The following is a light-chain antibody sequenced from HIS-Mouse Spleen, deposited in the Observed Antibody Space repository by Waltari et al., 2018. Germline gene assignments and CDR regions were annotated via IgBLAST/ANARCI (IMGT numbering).Light chain of an antibody. V-gene: IGLV3-21*03. J-gene: IGLJ3*02. CDR1: NIGSKS. CDR3: QVWDSSSDHWV. Sequence: SYVLTQPPSVSVAPGKTARITCGGNNIGSKSVHWYQQKPGQAPVLVVYDDSDRPSGYPERFSGSSSGTTATLTISRVEAGDEADYYCQVWDSSSDHWVFGGGTKLTVL. CDR2: DDS.